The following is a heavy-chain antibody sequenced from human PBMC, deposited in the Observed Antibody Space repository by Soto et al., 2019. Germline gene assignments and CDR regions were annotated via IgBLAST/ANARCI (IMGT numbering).Heavy chain of an antibody. CDR3: ATNGIVGATKGAFDI. CDR1: GGSFSGYY. CDR2: INHSAST. Sequence: SETLSLTCAVYGGSFSGYYWSWIRQPPGKGLEGIGEINHSASTNYNPSLKSRVTISVDTSKNRFSLKLGSVTAADTAVYYCATNGIVGATKGAFDIWGQGTMVTVSS. V-gene: IGHV4-34*01. J-gene: IGHJ3*02. D-gene: IGHD1-26*01.